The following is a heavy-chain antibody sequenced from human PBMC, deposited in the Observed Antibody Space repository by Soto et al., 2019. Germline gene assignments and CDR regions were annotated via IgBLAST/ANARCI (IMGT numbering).Heavy chain of an antibody. CDR1: GGTFSTYT. CDR3: TLGSWSAETFEI. Sequence: QVQLVQSGAEVKKPGSSVKVSCKASGGTFSTYTIIWVRQAPGQGLEWMGSIIPMLNITNTAQSFQDRVTIIADKSTSTAYLELSTLRSDDTAMYFCTLGSWSAETFEIWGRGTMVTVSS. J-gene: IGHJ3*02. V-gene: IGHV1-69*02. D-gene: IGHD6-13*01. CDR2: IIPMLNIT.